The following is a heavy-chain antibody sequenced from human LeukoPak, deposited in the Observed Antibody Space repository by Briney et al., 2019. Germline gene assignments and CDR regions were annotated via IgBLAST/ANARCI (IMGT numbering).Heavy chain of an antibody. V-gene: IGHV3-74*01. J-gene: IGHJ4*02. Sequence: GGSLRLSCAPSQFTFTNYWMHWVRQAPGKGLVWVSRIKNDESEITYADSVKGRFTISRDNSKDTLYLQMNSLRAEDTAVYHCARDSNVDTAMVPRYWGQGTLVTVSS. CDR2: IKNDESEI. CDR1: QFTFTNYW. D-gene: IGHD5-18*01. CDR3: ARDSNVDTAMVPRY.